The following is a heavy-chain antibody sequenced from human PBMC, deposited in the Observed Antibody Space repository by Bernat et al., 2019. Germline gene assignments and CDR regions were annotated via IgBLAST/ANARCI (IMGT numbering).Heavy chain of an antibody. CDR3: ARGLHRIAAAGIGSFDY. J-gene: IGHJ4*02. CDR1: GGSISSSSYY. D-gene: IGHD6-13*01. Sequence: QLQLQESGPGLVKPSETLSLTCTVSGGSISSSSYYWGWIRQPPGKGLEWIGSIYYSGSTYYNPSLKSRVTISVDTSKNQFSLKLSSVTAADTAVYYCARGLHRIAAAGIGSFDYWGQGTLVTVSS. V-gene: IGHV4-39*01. CDR2: IYYSGST.